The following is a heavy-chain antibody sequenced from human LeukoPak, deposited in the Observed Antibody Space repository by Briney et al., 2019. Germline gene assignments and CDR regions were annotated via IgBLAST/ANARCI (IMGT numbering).Heavy chain of an antibody. Sequence: SETLSLTRTVSGGSISSGDYYWSWIRQPPGTGLEWIGYIYYSGSTYYNPSLKSRVTISVDTSKNQFSLKLSSVTAADTAVYYCAREGAAAGSFDYWGQGTLVTVSS. D-gene: IGHD6-13*01. CDR1: GGSISSGDYY. V-gene: IGHV4-30-4*01. CDR2: IYYSGST. J-gene: IGHJ4*02. CDR3: AREGAAAGSFDY.